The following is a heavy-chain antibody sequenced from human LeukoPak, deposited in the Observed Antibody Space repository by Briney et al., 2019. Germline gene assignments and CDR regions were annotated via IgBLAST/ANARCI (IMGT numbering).Heavy chain of an antibody. D-gene: IGHD3-3*01. J-gene: IGHJ5*02. CDR3: ARETYNDFWSGLNWFDP. V-gene: IGHV3-21*01. CDR1: EFTFSVYT. CDR2: ISPSSSSI. Sequence: PGGSLRLSCTASEFTFSVYTMNWVRQAPGKGLEWVSSISPSSSSIYYADSVRSRFTVSRDNAKKSLSLQMNSLRVEDTAIYYCARETYNDFWSGLNWFDPWGQGTLVTVSS.